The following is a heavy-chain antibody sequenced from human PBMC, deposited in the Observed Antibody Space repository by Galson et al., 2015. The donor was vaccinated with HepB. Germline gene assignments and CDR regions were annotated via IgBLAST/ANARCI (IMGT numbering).Heavy chain of an antibody. CDR1: GFTFSSYG. CDR3: AKDTEFDL. J-gene: IGHJ2*01. CDR2: ISYDGSNK. V-gene: IGHV3-30*18. Sequence: SLRLSCAASGFTFSSYGMHWVRQAPGKGLEWVAVISYDGSNKYYADSVKGRFTISRDNSKNTLYLQMNSLRAEVTAVYYCAKDTEFDLWGRGTLVTVSS.